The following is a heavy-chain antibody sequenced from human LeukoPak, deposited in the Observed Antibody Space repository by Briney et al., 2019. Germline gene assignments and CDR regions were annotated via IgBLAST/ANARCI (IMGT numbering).Heavy chain of an antibody. D-gene: IGHD6-13*01. Sequence: SETLSLTCAVYGGSFSGYYWSWIRQPPGKGLEWIGEINHSGSTNYNPSLKSRVTISVDTSKNQFSLKLSSVTAADTAVYYCAGGSSSWYSRLGYYYYYMDVWGKGTTVTVSS. CDR1: GGSFSGYY. V-gene: IGHV4-34*01. CDR2: INHSGST. CDR3: AGGSSSWYSRLGYYYYYMDV. J-gene: IGHJ6*03.